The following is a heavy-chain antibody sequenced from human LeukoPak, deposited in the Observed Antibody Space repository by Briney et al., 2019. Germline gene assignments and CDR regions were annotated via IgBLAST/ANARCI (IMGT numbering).Heavy chain of an antibody. CDR1: GGSISSSTYY. Sequence: SETLSLTCTVSGGSISSSTYYWGWIRQFPGKGLEWIGSVYSSGSTYYNPSLSGRVTISVDTSKNQFSLNLYAVTAADTAVYYCASYSGSGSEKDFWGQGTLVTVSS. J-gene: IGHJ4*02. CDR2: VYSSGST. CDR3: ASYSGSGSEKDF. D-gene: IGHD3-10*01. V-gene: IGHV4-39*01.